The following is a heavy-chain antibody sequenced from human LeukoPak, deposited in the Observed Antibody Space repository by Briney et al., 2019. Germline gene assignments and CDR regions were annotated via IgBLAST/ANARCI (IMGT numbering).Heavy chain of an antibody. CDR3: ASGRHDFVH. CDR1: GFTFSTYG. CDR2: ISSSSDSI. Sequence: GGSLRLSCAASGFTFSTYGMTWVRQAPGKGLEWISYISSSSDSIKYADSVKGRFTSSRDNARNSLYLQMNSLRAEDTAVYYCASGRHDFVHWGHGTLVTVSS. J-gene: IGHJ4*01. V-gene: IGHV3-48*04. D-gene: IGHD3-16*01.